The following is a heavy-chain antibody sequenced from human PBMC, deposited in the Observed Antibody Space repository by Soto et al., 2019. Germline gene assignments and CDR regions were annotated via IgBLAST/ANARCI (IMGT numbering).Heavy chain of an antibody. Sequence: ASVKVSCKVSGYTLTELSMHWVRQAPGKGLEWMGGFDPEDGETIYAQKFQGRVTMTEDTSTNTAYMELSSLRSEDTAVYYFAGPVPAAVYYYGRDVGGKGTAVTVSS. D-gene: IGHD2-2*01. V-gene: IGHV1-24*01. J-gene: IGHJ6*04. CDR3: AGPVPAAVYYYGRDV. CDR1: GYTLTELS. CDR2: FDPEDGET.